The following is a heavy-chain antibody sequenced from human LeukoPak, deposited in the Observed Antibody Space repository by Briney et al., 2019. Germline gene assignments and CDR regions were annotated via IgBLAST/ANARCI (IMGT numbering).Heavy chain of an antibody. CDR1: GGSFSGYY. V-gene: IGHV4-34*01. CDR2: INHSGST. J-gene: IGHJ4*02. Sequence: SETLSLTCTVYGGSFSGYYWSWVRQPPGKGLEWIGEINHSGSTNYNPSLKSRVTISVDTSKSQFSLKLSSVTAADTAVYYCARASSGWYRLFDYWGQGTLVTVSS. CDR3: ARASSGWYRLFDY. D-gene: IGHD6-19*01.